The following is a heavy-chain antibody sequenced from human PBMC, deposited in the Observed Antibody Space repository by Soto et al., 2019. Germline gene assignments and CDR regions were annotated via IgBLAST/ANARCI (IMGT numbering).Heavy chain of an antibody. Sequence: QVQLQESGPGLVKPSQTLSLTCTVSGGSISSGAYYWSWVRQPPGKGLEWIGYIYYSGSTYYNPSLKSRVTISVDTSKNQFSLQLSSVTATDTAVYYCARDNYGDTYYFDYWGQGTLVTVSS. J-gene: IGHJ4*02. CDR3: ARDNYGDTYYFDY. V-gene: IGHV4-30-4*01. D-gene: IGHD4-17*01. CDR1: GGSISSGAYY. CDR2: IYYSGST.